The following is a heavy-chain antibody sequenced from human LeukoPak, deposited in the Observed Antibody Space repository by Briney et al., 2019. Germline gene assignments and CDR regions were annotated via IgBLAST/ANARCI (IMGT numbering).Heavy chain of an antibody. CDR2: ISYDGSNK. J-gene: IGHJ3*02. V-gene: IGHV3-30*18. D-gene: IGHD6-19*01. CDR3: AKEGVAVVYRGAFDI. CDR1: GFTFSSYG. Sequence: GGSLRLSCAASGFTFSSYGMHWVRQAPGKGLEWVAVISYDGSNKYYADSVKGRFTISRDNSKNTLYLQMNSLRAEDTAVYYCAKEGVAVVYRGAFDIWGQGTMVTVSS.